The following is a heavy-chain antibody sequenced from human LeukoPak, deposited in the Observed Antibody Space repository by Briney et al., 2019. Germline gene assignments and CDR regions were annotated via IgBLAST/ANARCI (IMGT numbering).Heavy chain of an antibody. CDR1: GGSISSSNW. V-gene: IGHV4-4*02. D-gene: IGHD3-10*01. CDR3: ARGAYYYGSGSYSRKYYFDY. CDR2: IYHSGST. Sequence: PSGTLSLTCAVSGGSISSSNWWSWVRQPPGKGLEWIGEIYHSGSTNYNPSLKSRVTISVDKSKNQFSLKLSSVTAADTAVYFCARGAYYYGSGSYSRKYYFDYWGQGTLVTVSS. J-gene: IGHJ4*02.